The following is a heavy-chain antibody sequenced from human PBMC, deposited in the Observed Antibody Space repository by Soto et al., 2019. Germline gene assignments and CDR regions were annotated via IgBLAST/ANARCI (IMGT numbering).Heavy chain of an antibody. CDR2: INHSGST. J-gene: IGHJ6*04. CDR1: GGSFSGYY. CDR3: ARGLRRGWQVDAIRPYYSGMEV. D-gene: IGHD2-15*01. Sequence: SETLSLTCAVYGGSFSGYYWSWIRQPPGKGLEWIGEINHSGSTNYNPSLKSRVTISVDTSKNQFSLKLSSVTAADTAVYYCARGLRRGWQVDAIRPYYSGMEVWGEGGTGTVSS. V-gene: IGHV4-34*01.